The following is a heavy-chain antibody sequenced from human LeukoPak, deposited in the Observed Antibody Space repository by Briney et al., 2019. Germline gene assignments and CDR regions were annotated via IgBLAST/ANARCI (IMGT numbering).Heavy chain of an antibody. CDR3: AREEEDVVVPAAIIGGDAFDI. V-gene: IGHV3-7*01. J-gene: IGHJ3*02. CDR1: GFTFSSFW. CDR2: IKQDGSEK. Sequence: GGSLRLSCAASGFTFSSFWMSWVRQAPGKGLEWVANIKQDGSEKYYVDSVKGRFIISRDNAKNSLYLQMNSLRAKDTAVYYCAREEEDVVVPAAIIGGDAFDIWGQGTMVTVSS. D-gene: IGHD2-2*01.